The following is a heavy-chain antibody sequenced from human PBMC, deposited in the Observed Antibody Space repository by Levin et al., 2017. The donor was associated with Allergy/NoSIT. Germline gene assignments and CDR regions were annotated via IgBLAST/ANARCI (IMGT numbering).Heavy chain of an antibody. CDR1: GGSISDTDYY. D-gene: IGHD6-19*01. J-gene: IGHJ4*02. V-gene: IGHV4-39*02. CDR2: MYYSGNT. CDR3: ARWGPTVAGLYYFDN. Sequence: SETLSLTCTVSGGSISDTDYYWAWIRQPPGKGLEWIGSMYYSGNTYYNPSLQSRLTMSVDTSENYFSLKMRSVTAAATAVYFCARWGPTVAGLYYFDNWGQGTLVTVSS.